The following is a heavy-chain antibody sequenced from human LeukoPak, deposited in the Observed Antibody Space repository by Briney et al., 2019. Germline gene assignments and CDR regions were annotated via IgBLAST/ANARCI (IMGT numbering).Heavy chain of an antibody. J-gene: IGHJ4*02. CDR1: GFTFSSYS. D-gene: IGHD3-9*01. CDR2: ISSSSSYI. Sequence: GGSLRLSCAASGFTFSSYSMNWVRQAPGKGLEWVSSISSSSSYIYYADSVKGRFTISRDNAKNSLYLQMNSLRAEDTAVYYCARDPGYDILTGPYLNGWGQGTLVTVSS. CDR3: ARDPGYDILTGPYLNG. V-gene: IGHV3-21*01.